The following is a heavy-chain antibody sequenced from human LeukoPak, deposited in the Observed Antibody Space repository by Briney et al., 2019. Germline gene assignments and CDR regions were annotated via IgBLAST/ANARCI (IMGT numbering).Heavy chain of an antibody. V-gene: IGHV3-74*01. Sequence: GGCLRLSCAAPGFTFCSYWMHWVRETLGKGRVWVSRIESDGSTIYADSVSGRFTISRDNAKNMVYLQMNSLRAEDTAVYYCARGAVATITTLPDYWGQGTLVTVSS. CDR2: IESDGST. CDR1: GFTFCSYW. CDR3: ARGAVATITTLPDY. J-gene: IGHJ4*02. D-gene: IGHD5-24*01.